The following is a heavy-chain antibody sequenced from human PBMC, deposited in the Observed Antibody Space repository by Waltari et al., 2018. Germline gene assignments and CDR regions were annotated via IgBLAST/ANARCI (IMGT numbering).Heavy chain of an antibody. CDR1: GYTFTSYD. CDR3: ARGMSSSWYVGYYYMDV. CDR2: RNPNRGNT. Sequence: QVQLVQSGADVKKPGASVKVSCKASGYTFTSYDINWFRQATGQGLEGMGWRNPNRGNTGYAQKFQGRVTMTRNTSISTAYMELSSLRSEDTAVYYCARGMSSSWYVGYYYMDVWGKGTTVTVSS. D-gene: IGHD6-13*01. V-gene: IGHV1-8*01. J-gene: IGHJ6*03.